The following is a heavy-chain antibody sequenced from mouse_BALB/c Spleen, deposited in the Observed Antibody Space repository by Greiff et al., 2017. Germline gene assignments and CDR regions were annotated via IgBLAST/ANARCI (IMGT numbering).Heavy chain of an antibody. D-gene: IGHD1-1*01. CDR2: INPSSGYT. Sequence: VKLQESAAELARPGASVKMSCKASGYTFTSYTMHWVKQRPGQGLEWIGYINPSSGYTEYNQKFKDKTTLTADKSSSTAYMQLSSLTSEDSAVYYCARSENYYGSSYNYAMDYWGQGTSVTVSS. J-gene: IGHJ4*01. CDR3: ARSENYYGSSYNYAMDY. V-gene: IGHV1-4*02. CDR1: GYTFTSYT.